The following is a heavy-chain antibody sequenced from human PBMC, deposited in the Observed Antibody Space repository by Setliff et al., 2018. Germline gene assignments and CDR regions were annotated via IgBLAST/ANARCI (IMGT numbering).Heavy chain of an antibody. CDR3: ARERYFDN. V-gene: IGHV1-8*02. J-gene: IGHJ4*02. CDR1: GGTFSSYG. Sequence: ASVKVSCKASGGTFSSYGISWVRQAPGQGLEWMGMINPGGGSTTYAQKFQGRVTMTRNTSISTAYLELSTLKSDDTAVYYCARERYFDNWGQGTLVTVSS. CDR2: INPGGGST.